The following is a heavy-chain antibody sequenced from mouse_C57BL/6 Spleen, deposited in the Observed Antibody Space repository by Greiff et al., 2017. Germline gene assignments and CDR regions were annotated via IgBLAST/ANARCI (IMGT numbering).Heavy chain of an antibody. Sequence: VKLMESGPGLVQPSQSLSITCTVSGFSLTSYGVHWVRQSPGKGLEWLGVIWSGGSTDYNAAFISRLSISKDNSKSQVFFKMNSLQADDTAIYYCARKGYGSDYAMDYWGQGTSVTVSS. J-gene: IGHJ4*01. D-gene: IGHD1-1*01. CDR3: ARKGYGSDYAMDY. CDR1: GFSLTSYG. CDR2: IWSGGST. V-gene: IGHV2-2*01.